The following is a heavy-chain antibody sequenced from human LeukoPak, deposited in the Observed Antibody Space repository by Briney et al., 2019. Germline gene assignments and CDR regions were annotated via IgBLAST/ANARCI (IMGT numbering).Heavy chain of an antibody. CDR2: IYYSGST. Sequence: PSETLSLTCTVSGGSISSHYWSWIRQPPGKGLEWIGYIYYSGSTNYNPSLKSRVTISVDTSKNQFSLKLSSVTAADTAVYYCARSRDGYNWGFDYWGQGTLVTVSS. CDR1: GGSISSHY. V-gene: IGHV4-59*11. CDR3: ARSRDGYNWGFDY. J-gene: IGHJ4*02. D-gene: IGHD5-24*01.